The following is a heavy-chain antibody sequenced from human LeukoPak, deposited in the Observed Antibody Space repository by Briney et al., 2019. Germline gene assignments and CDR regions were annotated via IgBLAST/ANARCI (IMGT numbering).Heavy chain of an antibody. CDR1: GFTFTRYS. CDR2: ISSSGDYI. V-gene: IGHV3-21*01. CDR3: ARGGDSSGWPAHASYYMDV. Sequence: GGSLRLSCAASGFTFTRYSMNWVRQAPGKGLEWVSSISSSGDYIYYTDSLKGRFTISRDNAKNSLYLQMNSLRAEDTAVYYCARGGDSSGWPAHASYYMDVWGKGTTVTVSS. J-gene: IGHJ6*03. D-gene: IGHD6-19*01.